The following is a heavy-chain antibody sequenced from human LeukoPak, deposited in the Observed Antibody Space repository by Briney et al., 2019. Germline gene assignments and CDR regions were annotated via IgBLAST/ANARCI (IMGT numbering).Heavy chain of an antibody. CDR2: INPNSGGT. CDR1: GYTFTGYY. D-gene: IGHD6-19*01. CDR3: ARGYSSGWYPEPKNFDY. J-gene: IGHJ4*02. V-gene: IGHV1-2*02. Sequence: GASVKVSCTASGYTFTGYYMNWVRQAPGQGLEWMGWINPNSGGTNYAQKFQGRVTMTRDTSISTAYMELSRLRSDDTAVYYCARGYSSGWYPEPKNFDYWGQGTLVTVSS.